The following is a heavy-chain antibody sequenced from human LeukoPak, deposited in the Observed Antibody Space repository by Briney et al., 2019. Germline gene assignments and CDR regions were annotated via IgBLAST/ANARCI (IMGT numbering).Heavy chain of an antibody. CDR2: ISSSSSYI. J-gene: IGHJ4*02. V-gene: IGHV3-21*01. CDR3: ARDDYSSGSYLY. Sequence: GGSLRLSCAASGFTFSSYAMSWVRQAPGKGLEWVSSISSSSSYIYYADSVKGRFTISRDNAKNSLYLQMNSLRAEDTAVYYCARDDYSSGSYLYWGQGTLVTVSS. CDR1: GFTFSSYA. D-gene: IGHD6-19*01.